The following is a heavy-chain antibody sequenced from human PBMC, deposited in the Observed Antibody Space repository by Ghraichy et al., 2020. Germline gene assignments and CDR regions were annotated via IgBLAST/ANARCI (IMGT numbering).Heavy chain of an antibody. Sequence: GGSLRLSCAASGFTFSSYGMHWVRQAPGKGLEWVAVISYDGSNKYYADSVKGRFTISRDNSKNTLYLQMNSLRAEDTAVYYCAKEFAGWYFGYWGQGTLVTVSS. V-gene: IGHV3-30*18. CDR1: GFTFSSYG. J-gene: IGHJ4*02. CDR2: ISYDGSNK. D-gene: IGHD6-19*01. CDR3: AKEFAGWYFGY.